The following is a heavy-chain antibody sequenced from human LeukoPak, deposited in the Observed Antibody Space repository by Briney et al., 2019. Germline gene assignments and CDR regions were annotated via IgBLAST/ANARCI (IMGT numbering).Heavy chain of an antibody. CDR3: AREGWLPKYYFDY. D-gene: IGHD3-22*01. CDR1: GGSFSGYY. V-gene: IGHV4-34*01. J-gene: IGHJ4*02. CDR2: INHSGST. Sequence: SETLSLTCAVYGGSFSGYYWSWIRQPPGKGLEWIGEINHSGSTNYNPSLKSRVTISVDTSKNQFSLKLSSVTAADTAVYYCAREGWLPKYYFDYWGQGTLVTVSS.